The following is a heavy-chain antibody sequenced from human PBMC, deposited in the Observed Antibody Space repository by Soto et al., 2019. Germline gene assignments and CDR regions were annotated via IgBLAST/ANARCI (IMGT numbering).Heavy chain of an antibody. D-gene: IGHD5-12*01. Sequence: LRPSCAASGFTFSSYAMSWVRQAPGKGLEWVSGMSGSGGSTYYAESVKGRFTISRDNSLNTVYMALRRLKFDEPAVYFCVSHISWLKPQYAYCSFDLEVWGPGTPVHVSS. CDR1: GFTFSSYA. J-gene: IGHJ6*02. CDR2: MSGSGGST. CDR3: VSHISWLKPQYAYCSFDLEV. V-gene: IGHV3-23*01.